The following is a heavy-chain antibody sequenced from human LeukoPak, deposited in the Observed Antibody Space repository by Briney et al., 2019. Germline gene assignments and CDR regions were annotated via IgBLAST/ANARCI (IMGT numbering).Heavy chain of an antibody. CDR1: GGSISSGGYY. CDR2: IYYSGST. V-gene: IGHV4-31*03. D-gene: IGHD3-22*01. Sequence: SQTLSLTCTVSGGSISSGGYYWSWIRQHPGQGLEWIGYIYYSGSTYYNPSLKSRVTISVDTSKNQFSLKLSSVTAADTAVYYCAREVPRYYDSSGAPFSAFDIWGQGTMVTVSS. J-gene: IGHJ3*02. CDR3: AREVPRYYDSSGAPFSAFDI.